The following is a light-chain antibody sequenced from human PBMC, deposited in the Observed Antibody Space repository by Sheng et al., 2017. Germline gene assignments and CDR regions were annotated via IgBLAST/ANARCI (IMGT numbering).Light chain of an antibody. CDR1: QDISSY. Sequence: AIRMTQSPSSFSASTGDRVTITCRASQDISSYLAWYQQKPGKAPKLLIYAASTLQSGVPSRFSGSGSGTEFTLTINCLQSEDFATYYCQQYYYYPLTFGGGTKVEIK. J-gene: IGKJ4*01. CDR3: QQYYYYPLT. CDR2: AAS. V-gene: IGKV1-8*01.